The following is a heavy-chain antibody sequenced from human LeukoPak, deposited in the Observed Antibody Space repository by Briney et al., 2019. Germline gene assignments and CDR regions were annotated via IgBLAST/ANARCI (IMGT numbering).Heavy chain of an antibody. CDR2: INTNTGNP. CDR3: AQKGDSSGWYEGFDYYYYYMDV. D-gene: IGHD6-19*01. J-gene: IGHJ6*03. V-gene: IGHV7-4-1*02. CDR1: GYTFTSYA. Sequence: ASVKVSCKASGYTFTSYAMNWVRQAPGQGLEWMGWINTNTGNPTYAQGFTGRFVFSLDTSVSTAYLQISSLKAEDTAVYYCAQKGDSSGWYEGFDYYYYYMDVWGKGTTVTVSS.